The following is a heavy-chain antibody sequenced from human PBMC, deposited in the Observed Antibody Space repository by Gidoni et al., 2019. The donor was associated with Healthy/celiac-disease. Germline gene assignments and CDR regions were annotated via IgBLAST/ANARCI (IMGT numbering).Heavy chain of an antibody. Sequence: QVQLVESGGGVVQPGRSLRLSCAASGFTFSRYGMHWVRQAPGKGLEWVAVIWYDGSNKYYADSVKGRFTISRDNSKNTLYLQMNSLRAEDTAVYYCARAGRAGWFRELLDYYYYYMDVWGKGTTVTVSS. J-gene: IGHJ6*03. CDR2: IWYDGSNK. CDR3: ARAGRAGWFRELLDYYYYYMDV. D-gene: IGHD3-10*01. CDR1: GFTFSRYG. V-gene: IGHV3-33*01.